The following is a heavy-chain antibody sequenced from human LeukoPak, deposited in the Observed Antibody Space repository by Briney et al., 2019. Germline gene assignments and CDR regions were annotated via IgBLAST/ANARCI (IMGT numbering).Heavy chain of an antibody. CDR1: GYTFTSYY. V-gene: IGHV1-46*01. CDR3: ASIGIAAAGADY. D-gene: IGHD6-13*01. J-gene: IGHJ4*02. Sequence: ASVKVSCKASGYTFTSYYMHWVRQAPGQGLEWMGIINPSGGSTSYAQKFQGRVTMTKDTSTSTVYMELSSLRSEDTAVYYCASIGIAAAGADYWGQGTLVTVSS. CDR2: INPSGGST.